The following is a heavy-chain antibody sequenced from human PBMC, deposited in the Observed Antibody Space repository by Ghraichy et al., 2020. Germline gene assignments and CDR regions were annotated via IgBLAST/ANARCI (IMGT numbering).Heavy chain of an antibody. J-gene: IGHJ6*02. Sequence: GGSLRLSCVASGFNFTDYTVNWVRQAPGKGLEWVSSISSKSEYKYYADSMKGRFTISRDNAKNSLFLQMNSLRAEDTAVYYCARDLYTFNYWTSYAWSPLDGMDLWGQGTTVTVSS. CDR3: ARDLYTFNYWTSYAWSPLDGMDL. V-gene: IGHV3-21*01. D-gene: IGHD3-16*01. CDR2: ISSKSEYK. CDR1: GFNFTDYT.